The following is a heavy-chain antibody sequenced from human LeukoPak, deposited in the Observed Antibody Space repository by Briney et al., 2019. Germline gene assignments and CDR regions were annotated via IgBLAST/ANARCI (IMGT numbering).Heavy chain of an antibody. CDR2: IDANNGDT. CDR3: ARDPSSVTLYFFDY. J-gene: IGHJ4*02. CDR1: GYTFRGNY. V-gene: IGHV1-2*02. D-gene: IGHD4-11*01. Sequence: ASVKISCKSSGYTFRGNYIHWLRQAPGQGLEWMGWIDANNGDTKSAQKFQGRVTMSRDTSISTAYMDLSSLSPDDAAVYYCARDPSSVTLYFFDYWGQGTLVTVSS.